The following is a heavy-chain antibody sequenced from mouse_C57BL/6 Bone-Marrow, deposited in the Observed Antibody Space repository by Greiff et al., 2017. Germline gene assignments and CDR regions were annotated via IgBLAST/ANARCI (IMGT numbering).Heavy chain of an antibody. V-gene: IGHV5-6*01. J-gene: IGHJ3*01. Sequence: VHVKQSGGDLVKPGGSLKLSCAASGFTFSSYGMSWVRQTPDKRLEWVATISSGGSYTYYPDSVKGRFTISRDNAKNTLYLQMSSLKSEDTAMYYCARLKDYYGSSYRFAYWGQGTLVTVSA. CDR1: GFTFSSYG. CDR2: ISSGGSYT. CDR3: ARLKDYYGSSYRFAY. D-gene: IGHD1-1*01.